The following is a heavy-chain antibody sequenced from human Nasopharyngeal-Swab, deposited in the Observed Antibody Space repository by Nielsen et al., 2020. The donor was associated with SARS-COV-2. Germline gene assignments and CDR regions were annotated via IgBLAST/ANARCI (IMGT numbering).Heavy chain of an antibody. CDR1: GFTFSSYG. D-gene: IGHD5-12*01. CDR3: AKDPLYSDYDLRYYFDY. V-gene: IGHV3-30*18. Sequence: LSLTCAASGFTFSSYGMHWVRQAPGKGLEWVAVISYDGSNKYYADSVKGRFTISRDNSKNTLYLQMNSLRAEDTAVYYCAKDPLYSDYDLRYYFDYWGQGTLVTVSS. J-gene: IGHJ4*02. CDR2: ISYDGSNK.